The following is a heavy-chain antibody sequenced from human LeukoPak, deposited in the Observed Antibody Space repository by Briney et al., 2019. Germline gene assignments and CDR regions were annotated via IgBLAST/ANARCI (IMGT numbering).Heavy chain of an antibody. CDR2: ISAYNGNT. D-gene: IGHD3-22*01. Sequence: PGASVKVSCKASGYTFTSYGSSWVRQAPGQGLEWMGWISAYNGNTNYAQKLQGRVTMTTDTSTSTAYMELRSLRSDDTAVYYCARGLGYYDSSGYYPTYYYFDYWGQGTLVTVSS. V-gene: IGHV1-18*01. CDR3: ARGLGYYDSSGYYPTYYYFDY. J-gene: IGHJ4*02. CDR1: GYTFTSYG.